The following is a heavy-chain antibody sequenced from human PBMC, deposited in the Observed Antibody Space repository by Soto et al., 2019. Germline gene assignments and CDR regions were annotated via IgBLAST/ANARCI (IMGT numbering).Heavy chain of an antibody. V-gene: IGHV2-5*02. CDR2: IYWDDDK. CDR3: AHSTLYDILTGSYNWFDH. J-gene: IGHJ5*02. D-gene: IGHD3-9*01. CDR1: GFSLSTGGVA. Sequence: QITLKESGPTLVKPTQTLTLTCTFYGFSLSTGGVAVGWIRQPPGKALEWLALIYWDDDKRYSPSLKRRLTITNDTSKNQVVLTMTNMDPVDTATYYCAHSTLYDILTGSYNWFDHWGQGTLVTVSS.